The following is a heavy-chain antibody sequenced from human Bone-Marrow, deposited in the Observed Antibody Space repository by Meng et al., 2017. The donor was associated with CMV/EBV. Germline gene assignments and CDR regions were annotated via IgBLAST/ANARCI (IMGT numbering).Heavy chain of an antibody. Sequence: GESLKISCAASGFTFSNAWMSWVRQAPGKGLEWVGRIKSKTDGGTTDYAAPMKGRFTISRDDSKNTLYLQMNSLKTEDTAVYYCTTEDIVVVPAAIGSSVYYYGMDVWGQGTTVPVSS. J-gene: IGHJ6*02. CDR1: GFTFSNAW. CDR3: TTEDIVVVPAAIGSSVYYYGMDV. D-gene: IGHD2-2*02. V-gene: IGHV3-15*01. CDR2: IKSKTDGGTT.